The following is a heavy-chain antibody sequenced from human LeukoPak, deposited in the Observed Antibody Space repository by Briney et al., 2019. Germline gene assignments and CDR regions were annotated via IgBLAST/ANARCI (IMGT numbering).Heavy chain of an antibody. J-gene: IGHJ4*02. CDR1: GYTFTSYD. D-gene: IGHD5-24*01. CDR3: ARAVGYKGFLDY. V-gene: IGHV1-8*01. Sequence: ASVKVSCKASGYTFTSYDINWVRQATGQGLEWMGWMNPNSGNTGYAQKFQGRVTMTRNTSISTAYMELSSLRAEDTAVYYCARAVGYKGFLDYWGQGTLVTVSS. CDR2: MNPNSGNT.